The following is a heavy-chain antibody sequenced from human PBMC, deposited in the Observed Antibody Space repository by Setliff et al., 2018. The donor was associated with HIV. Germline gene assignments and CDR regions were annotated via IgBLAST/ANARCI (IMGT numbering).Heavy chain of an antibody. CDR3: ATSTSRFFWNGFYQGGFGSRNSHSFEN. Sequence: ASVKVSCKTSGYTFTASYLHWVRQAPGQGLQWMGWMHPNSGATKYAQKFRDRVTLTGDTSISTASMELSSLKSDDTAMYYCATSTSRFFWNGFYQGGFGSRNSHSFENWGQGTLVPVSS. CDR2: MHPNSGAT. J-gene: IGHJ4*02. CDR1: GYTFTASY. V-gene: IGHV1-2*02. D-gene: IGHD3-3*01.